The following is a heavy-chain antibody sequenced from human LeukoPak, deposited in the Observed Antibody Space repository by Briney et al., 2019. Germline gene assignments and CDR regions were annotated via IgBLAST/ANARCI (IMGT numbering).Heavy chain of an antibody. J-gene: IGHJ4*02. CDR3: ARVRWGGLYYFDS. CDR2: IYHSGST. Sequence: SETLSLTCTVSGYSISSGYYWGWTRQPPGEGLEWIGSIYHSGSTYYNPSLKSRVTISVDTSKNQFSLKLSSVTAADTAVYYCARVRWGGLYYFDSWGQGTLVTVSS. V-gene: IGHV4-38-2*02. D-gene: IGHD3-16*01. CDR1: GYSISSGYY.